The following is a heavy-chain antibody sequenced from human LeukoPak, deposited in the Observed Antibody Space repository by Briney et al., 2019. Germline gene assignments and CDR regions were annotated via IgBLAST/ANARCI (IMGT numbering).Heavy chain of an antibody. CDR1: GFTFSSYA. CDR2: ISGSGGST. J-gene: IGHJ4*02. Sequence: GGSLRLSCAASGFTFSSYAMSWVRQAPGKGLEWVSAISGSGGSTYYADSVKGRFTISRDNSKNTVYLQINSLRAEDTAVYYCARDDYYDSSGLDYWGQGTLVTVSS. V-gene: IGHV3-23*01. D-gene: IGHD3-22*01. CDR3: ARDDYYDSSGLDY.